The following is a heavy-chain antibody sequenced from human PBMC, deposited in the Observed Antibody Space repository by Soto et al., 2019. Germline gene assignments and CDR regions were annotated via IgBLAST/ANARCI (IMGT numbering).Heavy chain of an antibody. CDR2: IYYSGST. V-gene: IGHV4-31*03. D-gene: IGHD3-16*01. CDR3: ARGGLGSGDAFDI. Sequence: SETLSLTCTVSGGSISSGGYYWSWIRQHPGKGLEWIGYIYYSGSTYYNPSLKSRVTISVDTSKNQFSLKLSSVTAADTAVYYCARGGLGSGDAFDIWGQGTMVTVSS. CDR1: GGSISSGGYY. J-gene: IGHJ3*02.